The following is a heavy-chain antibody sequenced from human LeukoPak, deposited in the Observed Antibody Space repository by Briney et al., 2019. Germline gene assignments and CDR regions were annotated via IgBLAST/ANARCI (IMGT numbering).Heavy chain of an antibody. Sequence: PSETLSLTCTVSGDSTSNFYWNWIRQSPGKGLGWIGNIHYSGSSVYNPSLKSRGTISIDTSRRQFFLKLNSVTAADTAVYFCALAPNSNWFDFWGPGTLVTVSS. CDR3: ALAPNSNWFDF. J-gene: IGHJ5*01. CDR2: IHYSGSS. V-gene: IGHV4-59*03. CDR1: GDSTSNFY. D-gene: IGHD2-8*01.